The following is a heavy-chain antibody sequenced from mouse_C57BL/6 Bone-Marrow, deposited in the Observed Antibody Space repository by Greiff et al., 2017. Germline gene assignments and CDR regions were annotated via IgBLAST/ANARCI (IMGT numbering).Heavy chain of an antibody. Sequence: EVQLVESGGDLVKPGGSLKLSCAASGFTFSSYGMSWVRQTPDKRLEWVATISSGGSYTYYPDSVKGRFTISRDNAKNTLYLQMSSLKSEDTAMYYCARHDYAGFAYWGQGTLVTVSA. V-gene: IGHV5-6*01. CDR3: ARHDYAGFAY. CDR2: ISSGGSYT. J-gene: IGHJ3*01. CDR1: GFTFSSYG. D-gene: IGHD2-13*01.